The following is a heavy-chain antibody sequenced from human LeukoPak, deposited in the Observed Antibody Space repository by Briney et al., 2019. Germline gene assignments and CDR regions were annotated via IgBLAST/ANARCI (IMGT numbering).Heavy chain of an antibody. Sequence: PETLSLTCTVSGYSISSGYYWGWIRQPPGKGLEWIGSIYHSGSTYYNPSLKSRVTISVDTSKNQFSLKLSSVTAADTAVYYCARDPFWHRLPDRAGGKDYWGQGTLVTVSS. V-gene: IGHV4-38-2*02. D-gene: IGHD3-3*01. J-gene: IGHJ4*02. CDR1: GYSISSGYY. CDR3: ARDPFWHRLPDRAGGKDY. CDR2: IYHSGST.